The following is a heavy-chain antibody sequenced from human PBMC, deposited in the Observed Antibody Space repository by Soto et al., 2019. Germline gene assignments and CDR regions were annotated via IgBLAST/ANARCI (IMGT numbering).Heavy chain of an antibody. V-gene: IGHV1-18*01. CDR3: ATSSGILGYYYYGMDV. D-gene: IGHD3-22*01. CDR1: GYTFTSYG. Sequence: ASVKVSCKASGYTFTSYGINWVRQAPGQGLEWMGWISAYNGNTNYAQKLQGRVTMTTDTSTSTAYMELRSLRSDDTAVYYCATSSGILGYYYYGMDVWGQGTTVTVSS. J-gene: IGHJ6*02. CDR2: ISAYNGNT.